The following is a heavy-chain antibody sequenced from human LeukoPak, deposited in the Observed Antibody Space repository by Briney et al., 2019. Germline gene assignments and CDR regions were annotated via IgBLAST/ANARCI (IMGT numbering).Heavy chain of an antibody. D-gene: IGHD6-13*01. CDR3: ARVTAASHSFDF. CDR1: GFTFSNYG. J-gene: IGHJ4*02. V-gene: IGHV3-30*03. Sequence: GGSLRLSCAASGFTFSNYGMHWVRQAPGKGLEWVAVISYDGSNKYYADSVKGRFTISRDNSKNTLFLQMNSLRAEDTAVYYCARVTAASHSFDFWGQGTLVTVSS. CDR2: ISYDGSNK.